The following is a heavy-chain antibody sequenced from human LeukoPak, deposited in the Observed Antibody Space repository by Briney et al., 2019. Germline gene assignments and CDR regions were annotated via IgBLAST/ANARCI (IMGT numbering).Heavy chain of an antibody. CDR2: IYTSGST. Sequence: SETPSLTCTVSGGSISSYYWSWIRQPAGKGLEWIGRIYTSGSTNYNPSLKSRVTMSVDTSKNQFSLKLSSVTAADTAVYYCARDWPAGTAGWFDPWGQGTLVTVSS. V-gene: IGHV4-4*07. CDR3: ARDWPAGTAGWFDP. CDR1: GGSISSYY. D-gene: IGHD6-19*01. J-gene: IGHJ5*02.